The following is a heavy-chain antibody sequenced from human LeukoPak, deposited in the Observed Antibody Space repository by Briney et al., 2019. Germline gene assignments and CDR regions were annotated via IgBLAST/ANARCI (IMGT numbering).Heavy chain of an antibody. CDR3: ARDRGGYYDSSGYYVRFDP. V-gene: IGHV4-59*01. CDR1: GGSISSYY. CDR2: IYYSGST. D-gene: IGHD3-22*01. Sequence: SETLSLTCTVSGGSISSYYWNWIRQPPGKGLEWIGYIYYSGSTNYNPSLKSRVTISVDTSKNQFSLKLSSVTAADTAVYYCARDRGGYYDSSGYYVRFDPWGQGTLVTVSS. J-gene: IGHJ5*02.